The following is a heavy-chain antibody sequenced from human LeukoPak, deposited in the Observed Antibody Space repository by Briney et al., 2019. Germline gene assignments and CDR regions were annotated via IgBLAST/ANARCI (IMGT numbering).Heavy chain of an antibody. Sequence: ESGPTLVKPTQTLTLTCTFSGFSLSTSGVGVGWIRQPPGKALEWLALIYWDDDKRYSPSLKSRLTITKDTSKNQVVLTMTNMDPVDTATYYCAHRRRSWTYYYDSSGYSSFDYWGQGTLVTVSS. CDR1: GFSLSTSGVG. D-gene: IGHD3-22*01. V-gene: IGHV2-5*02. CDR2: IYWDDDK. CDR3: AHRRRSWTYYYDSSGYSSFDY. J-gene: IGHJ4*02.